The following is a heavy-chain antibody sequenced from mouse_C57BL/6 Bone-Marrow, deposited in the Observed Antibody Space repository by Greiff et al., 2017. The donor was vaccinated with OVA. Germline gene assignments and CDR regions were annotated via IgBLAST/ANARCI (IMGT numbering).Heavy chain of an antibody. J-gene: IGHJ3*01. CDR3: ARKMGYGFAY. Sequence: VQLQQSGAELARPGASVKLSCKASGYTFTSYGISWVKQRTGQGLEWIGEIYPRSGNTYYNEKFKGKATLTADKSSSTAYMELRSLTSEDSAVDFCARKMGYGFAYWGQGTLVTVSA. CDR1: GYTFTSYG. V-gene: IGHV1-81*01. CDR2: IYPRSGNT. D-gene: IGHD2-2*01.